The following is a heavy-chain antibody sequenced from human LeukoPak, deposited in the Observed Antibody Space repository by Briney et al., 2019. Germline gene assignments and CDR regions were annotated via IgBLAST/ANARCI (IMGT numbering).Heavy chain of an antibody. CDR2: IIPIFGTA. CDR1: GGTFSSYA. J-gene: IGHJ4*02. D-gene: IGHD6-13*01. CDR3: ARLYSSSTDY. Sequence: ASVKVSCKASGGTFSSYAISWVPQAPGQGLEWMGGIIPIFGTANYAQKFQGRVTITADKSTSTAYMELSSLRSEDTAVYYCARLYSSSTDYWGQGTLVTVSS. V-gene: IGHV1-69*06.